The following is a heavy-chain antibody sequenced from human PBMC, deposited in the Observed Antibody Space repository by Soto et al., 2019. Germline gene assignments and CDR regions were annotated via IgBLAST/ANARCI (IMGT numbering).Heavy chain of an antibody. Sequence: SETLSLTCTVSGGSISSGGYYWSWIRQHPGKGLEWIGYIYHSGSTYYNPSLKSRVTISVDTSKNQFSLKLSSVTAADTAVYYCARVSRRDGSRRIDYWGQGTLVTVSS. CDR3: ARVSRRDGSRRIDY. CDR1: GGSISSGGYY. V-gene: IGHV4-31*03. J-gene: IGHJ4*02. CDR2: IYHSGST. D-gene: IGHD5-12*01.